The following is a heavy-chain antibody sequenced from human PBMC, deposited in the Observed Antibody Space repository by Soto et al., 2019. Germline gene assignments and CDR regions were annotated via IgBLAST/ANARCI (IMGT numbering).Heavy chain of an antibody. J-gene: IGHJ4*02. CDR1: GYTFSTYG. D-gene: IGHD5-18*01. CDR2: ISGYNGNT. Sequence: ASVKVSCKASGYTFSTYGISWVRQAPGQGLEWMGWISGYNGNTNYAQKFQDRVTMTTDTSTSTAYMELRSLRSADTAVYYCAKGYNYGYGDYWGLGTLVTVPQ. CDR3: AKGYNYGYGDY. V-gene: IGHV1-18*01.